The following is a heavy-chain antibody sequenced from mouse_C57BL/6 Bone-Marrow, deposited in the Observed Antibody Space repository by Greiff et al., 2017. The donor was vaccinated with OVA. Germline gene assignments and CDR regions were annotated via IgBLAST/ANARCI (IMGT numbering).Heavy chain of an antibody. J-gene: IGHJ2*01. D-gene: IGHD2-4*01. CDR1: GFTFSDYG. V-gene: IGHV5-17*01. Sequence: EVQLVESGGGLVKPGGSLKLSCAASGFTFSDYGMHWVRQAPEKGLEWVAYISSGSSTIYYADTAKGRFTISRDNAKNTLVLQMNSLRSEDTAMYYCARPGDYGGFDYWGQGTTLTVSS. CDR3: ARPGDYGGFDY. CDR2: ISSGSSTI.